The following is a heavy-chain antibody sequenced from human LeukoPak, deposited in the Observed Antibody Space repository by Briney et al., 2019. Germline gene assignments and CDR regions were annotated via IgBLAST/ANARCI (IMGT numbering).Heavy chain of an antibody. CDR1: GFTFSDHY. CDR3: ARVGRYFDAFDI. Sequence: GGSLRLSCAASGFTFSDHYMDWVRQAPGKGLEWVGRTRTKANSYTTEYAASVKGRFSISRDDSKNSLYLQMNSLKAEDTAVYYCARVGRYFDAFDIWGQGTMVTVSS. V-gene: IGHV3-72*01. CDR2: TRTKANSYTT. J-gene: IGHJ3*02. D-gene: IGHD1-26*01.